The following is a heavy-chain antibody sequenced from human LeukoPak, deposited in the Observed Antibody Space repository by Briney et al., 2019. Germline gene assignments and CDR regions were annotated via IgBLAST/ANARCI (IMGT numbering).Heavy chain of an antibody. V-gene: IGHV4-59*01. CDR1: GGSISSYY. J-gene: IGHJ4*02. Sequence: SETLSLTCTISGGSISSYYWSWIRQPPGKGLEWIGYIYYSGSTNYNPSLKSRVTISVDTSKNQFSLKLSSVTAADTAVYYCARVRYSSRFDYWGQGTLVTVSS. CDR2: IYYSGST. CDR3: ARVRYSSRFDY. D-gene: IGHD6-13*01.